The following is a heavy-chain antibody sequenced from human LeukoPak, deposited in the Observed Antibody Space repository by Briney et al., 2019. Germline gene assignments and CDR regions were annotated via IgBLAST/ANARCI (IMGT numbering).Heavy chain of an antibody. CDR1: GFIFSNKN. V-gene: IGHV3-53*01. CDR3: TRLGPYYFDS. CDR2: IYSGTNT. D-gene: IGHD3-16*01. Sequence: GGSLKPSFAPSGFIFSNKNMTWVPQPPGKGLEWVSVIYSGTNTYYADSVQGRFTISRDTSRNTLYLQMNSLRAEDTAVYYCTRLGPYYFDSWGQGTLVIVSS. J-gene: IGHJ4*02.